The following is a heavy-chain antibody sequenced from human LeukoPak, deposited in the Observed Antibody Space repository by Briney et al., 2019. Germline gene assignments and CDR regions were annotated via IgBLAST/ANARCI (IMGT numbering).Heavy chain of an antibody. Sequence: GGSLRLSCTASGFTFGYYAMSWVRQAPGKGLEWVSGISDDSGSTYYADSVRGRFTISRDNSKNTLYLQMNSLRVEDTAIYYCAKDQYSNGWYFDYWGQGTLVTVSS. CDR2: ISDDSGST. V-gene: IGHV3-23*01. D-gene: IGHD6-19*01. CDR3: AKDQYSNGWYFDY. CDR1: GFTFGYYA. J-gene: IGHJ4*02.